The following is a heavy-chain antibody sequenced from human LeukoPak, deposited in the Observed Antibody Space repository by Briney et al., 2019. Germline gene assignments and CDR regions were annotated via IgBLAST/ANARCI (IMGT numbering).Heavy chain of an antibody. CDR2: ISGSGGST. CDR3: ATIQGYSSGWYFRY. D-gene: IGHD6-19*01. J-gene: IGHJ4*02. CDR1: GFTFSSYA. Sequence: PGGSLRLSCAASGFTFSSYAMSWVRQAPGKGLEWVSAISGSGGSTYYADSVKGRFTISRDNSKNTLYLQMSSLRAEDTAVYYCATIQGYSSGWYFRYWGQGTLVTVSS. V-gene: IGHV3-23*01.